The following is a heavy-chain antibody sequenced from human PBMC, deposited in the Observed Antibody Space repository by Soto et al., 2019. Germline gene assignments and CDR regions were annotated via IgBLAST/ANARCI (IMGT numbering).Heavy chain of an antibody. Sequence: SVKLSCKASGGTFSSYAISWVRQAPGQGLERMGGIIPIFGTANYAQKFQGRVTITADESTSTAYMELSSLRSEDTAVYYCARDERWDVVVTAISSYYYYYGMDVWGQGTTVTVSS. J-gene: IGHJ6*02. CDR2: IIPIFGTA. V-gene: IGHV1-69*13. CDR1: GGTFSSYA. CDR3: ARDERWDVVVTAISSYYYYYGMDV. D-gene: IGHD2-21*02.